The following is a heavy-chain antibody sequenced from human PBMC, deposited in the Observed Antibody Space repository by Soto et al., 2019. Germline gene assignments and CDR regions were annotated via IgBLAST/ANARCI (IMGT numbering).Heavy chain of an antibody. Sequence: ASVKVTCKASGYTFTSYYMHWVRQAPGQGLEWMGIINPSGGSTSYAQKFQGGVTMTRDTSISTAYMELGRLRSDHTAVYYCARVPLMYLYDSGDYYGPDAFDTWGQGTMVTVSS. D-gene: IGHD3-22*01. CDR2: INPSGGST. CDR1: GYTFTSYY. CDR3: ARVPLMYLYDSGDYYGPDAFDT. V-gene: IGHV1-46*01. J-gene: IGHJ3*02.